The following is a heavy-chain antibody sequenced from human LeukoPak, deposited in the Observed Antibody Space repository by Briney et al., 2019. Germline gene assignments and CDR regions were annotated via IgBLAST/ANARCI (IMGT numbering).Heavy chain of an antibody. CDR2: TNSDGSSP. CDR3: AREAYASGNRYFDY. D-gene: IGHD3-10*01. Sequence: PGGSLELPCAASGFIFRSYWMHWVRQVPGKGLVGVSRTNSDGSSPVYADSVTGRFTTSRDNAKNTVYLPMNSLRVEHTGVFYCAREAYASGNRYFDYWGPGALVTVSS. CDR1: GFIFRSYW. V-gene: IGHV3-74*03. J-gene: IGHJ4*02.